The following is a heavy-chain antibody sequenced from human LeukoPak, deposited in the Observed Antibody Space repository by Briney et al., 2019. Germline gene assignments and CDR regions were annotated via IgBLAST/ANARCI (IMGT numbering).Heavy chain of an antibody. CDR2: IYYSGST. D-gene: IGHD6-19*01. V-gene: IGHV4-39*07. CDR1: GGSIGSSSHY. J-gene: IGHJ4*02. Sequence: SETLSLTCTVSGGSIGSSSHYWGWIWQPPGKGLEWIGSIYYSGSTNYNPSLKSRVTISVDTSKNQFSLKLSSVTAADTAVYYCQVSGYSNGWYGTHFDYWGQGTLVTVSS. CDR3: QVSGYSNGWYGTHFDY.